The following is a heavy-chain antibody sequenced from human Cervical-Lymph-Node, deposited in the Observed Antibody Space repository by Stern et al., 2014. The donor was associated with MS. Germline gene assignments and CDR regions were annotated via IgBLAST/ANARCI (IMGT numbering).Heavy chain of an antibody. CDR1: GYTFTSYY. CDR2: INPSGGST. V-gene: IGHV1-46*01. CDR3: ARGGRYSGSYEGGFDY. J-gene: IGHJ4*02. Sequence: QVQLVQSGAEVKKPGASVKVSCKASGYTFTSYYIHWVRQASGQGLELMGIINPSGGSTSYAQKFQGRVTMTRDTSTSTVYMELSSLRSEDTAVYYCARGGRYSGSYEGGFDYWGQGTLVTVSS. D-gene: IGHD1-26*01.